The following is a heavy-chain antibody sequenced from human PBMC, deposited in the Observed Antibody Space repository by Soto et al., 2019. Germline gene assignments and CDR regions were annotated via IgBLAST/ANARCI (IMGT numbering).Heavy chain of an antibody. CDR2: IIPIFGTA. V-gene: IGHV1-69*13. CDR1: GGTFSSYA. Sequence: SVKVSCKASGGTFSSYAISWVRQAPGQGLEWMGGIIPIFGTANYARKFQGRVTITADESTSTAYMELSSVTAADTAVYYCARNGSYYDFWSGYYFGGGMDVWGQGTTVTVSS. J-gene: IGHJ6*02. CDR3: ARNGSYYDFWSGYYFGGGMDV. D-gene: IGHD3-3*01.